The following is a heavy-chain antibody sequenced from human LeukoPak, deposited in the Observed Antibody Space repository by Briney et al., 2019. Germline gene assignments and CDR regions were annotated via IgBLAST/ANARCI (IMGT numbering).Heavy chain of an antibody. CDR1: GGSISSYY. CDR3: ARSPVTIRWYFDL. D-gene: IGHD3-3*01. CDR2: IYYSGST. J-gene: IGHJ2*01. Sequence: SETLSLTCTVSGGSISSYYWSWIRQPPGKGLEWIGYIYYSGSTNYNPSLKSRVTISVDTSKNQFSLKLSSVTAADTAVYYCARSPVTIRWYFDLWGRGTLVTVSS. V-gene: IGHV4-59*01.